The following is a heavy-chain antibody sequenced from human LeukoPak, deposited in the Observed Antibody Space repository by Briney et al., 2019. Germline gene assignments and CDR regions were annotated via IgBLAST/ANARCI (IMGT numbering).Heavy chain of an antibody. V-gene: IGHV1-18*01. CDR2: ISAYNGNT. CDR1: GYTFTSYG. Sequence: ASVKVSCKHSGYTFTSYGICWVPPAPGQGREWMGWISAYNGNTNYAQKLEGRVTMTTDTSTSTAYMELRSLRSDDTAVYYCARATGYCSSTSCPSYMDVWGKGTTVTVSS. D-gene: IGHD2-2*01. CDR3: ARATGYCSSTSCPSYMDV. J-gene: IGHJ6*03.